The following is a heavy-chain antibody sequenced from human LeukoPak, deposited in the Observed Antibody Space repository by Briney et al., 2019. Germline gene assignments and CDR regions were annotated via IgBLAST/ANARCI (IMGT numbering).Heavy chain of an antibody. CDR2: IYHSGST. D-gene: IGHD1-7*01. J-gene: IGHJ4*02. CDR3: ATGTSGITGTYDY. Sequence: PSETLSLTCAASGYSISSGYYWGWIRQPPGKGLEWIGSIYHSGSTYYNPSLKSRVSISVDTSKNQFSLKLSSVTAADTAVYYCATGTSGITGTYDYWGQGTLVTVSS. CDR1: GYSISSGYY. V-gene: IGHV4-38-2*01.